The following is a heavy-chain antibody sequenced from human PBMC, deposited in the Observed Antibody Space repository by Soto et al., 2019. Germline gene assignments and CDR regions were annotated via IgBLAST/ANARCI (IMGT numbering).Heavy chain of an antibody. CDR3: MREIRAVADDDH. CDR1: GCTFSTYA. J-gene: IGHJ4*02. V-gene: IGHV3-30-3*01. Sequence: PGGSLRLSCAASGCTFSTYAMHWVRQAPGKGLEWVAVISYDGSKKYYADSVKGRFTISRDNSENTLYLQMNSLRPEDTAVYYCMREIRAVADDDHWGQGTLVTVSS. CDR2: ISYDGSKK. D-gene: IGHD6-19*01.